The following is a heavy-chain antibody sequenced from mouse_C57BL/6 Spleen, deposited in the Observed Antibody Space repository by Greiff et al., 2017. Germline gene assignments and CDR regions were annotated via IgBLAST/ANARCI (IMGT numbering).Heavy chain of an antibody. Sequence: QVQLKQPGAELVMPGASVKLSCKASGYTFTSYWMHWVKQRPGQGLEWIGEIDPSDSYTNYNQKFKGKSTLTVDKSSSTAYMQLSSLTSEDSAVYYCARAQANAMDYWGQGTSVTVSS. J-gene: IGHJ4*01. D-gene: IGHD3-2*02. V-gene: IGHV1-69*01. CDR2: IDPSDSYT. CDR3: ARAQANAMDY. CDR1: GYTFTSYW.